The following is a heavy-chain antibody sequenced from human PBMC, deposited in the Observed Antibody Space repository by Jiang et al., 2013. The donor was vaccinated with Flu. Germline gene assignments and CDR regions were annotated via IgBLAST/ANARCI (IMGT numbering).Heavy chain of an antibody. D-gene: IGHD6-6*01. V-gene: IGHV5-51*01. CDR3: ARQSSIAATDFDY. Sequence: QGQVTISADKSISTAYLQWSSLKASDTAMYYCARQSSIAATDFDYWGQGTLVTVSS. J-gene: IGHJ4*02.